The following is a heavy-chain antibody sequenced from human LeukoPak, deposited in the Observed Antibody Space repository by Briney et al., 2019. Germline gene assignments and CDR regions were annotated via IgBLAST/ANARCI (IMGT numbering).Heavy chain of an antibody. Sequence: PGGSLRLSCAASGFTFSSYSMNWVRQAPGKGLEWVSAISGSGGSTYYADSVKGRFTISRDNSKNTLYLQMNSLRAEDTAVYYCAKDLRLAPYNWFDPWGQGTLVTVSS. CDR2: ISGSGGST. CDR1: GFTFSSYS. J-gene: IGHJ5*02. CDR3: AKDLRLAPYNWFDP. V-gene: IGHV3-23*01.